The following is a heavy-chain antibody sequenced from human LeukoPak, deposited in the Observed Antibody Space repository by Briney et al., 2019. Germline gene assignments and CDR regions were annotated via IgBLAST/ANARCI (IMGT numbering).Heavy chain of an antibody. J-gene: IGHJ4*02. D-gene: IGHD6-19*01. CDR2: ISGSGGST. V-gene: IGHV3-23*01. CDR3: AKGSAVADIYFDY. Sequence: GGSLRLSCAASGFTFSSYAMSWVRQAPGKGLEWVSAISGSGGSTYYADSVKGRFTISRDNSKNTLYLQMNRLRAEDTAVYYCAKGSAVADIYFDYWGQGVLVTVSS. CDR1: GFTFSSYA.